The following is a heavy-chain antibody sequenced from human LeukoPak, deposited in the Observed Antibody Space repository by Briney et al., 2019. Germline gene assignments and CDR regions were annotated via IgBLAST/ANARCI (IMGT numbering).Heavy chain of an antibody. J-gene: IGHJ4*02. D-gene: IGHD6-19*01. Sequence: PGRSLRLSCAASGFTFSYYVMHWVRRAPGKGLEWVAVISYDGSNKYHADSVKGRFTISRDNSKNTLYLQMNSLRAEDTALYYCAKVTSSDWYYFDYWGQGTLVTVSS. CDR1: GFTFSYYV. CDR2: ISYDGSNK. V-gene: IGHV3-30*18. CDR3: AKVTSSDWYYFDY.